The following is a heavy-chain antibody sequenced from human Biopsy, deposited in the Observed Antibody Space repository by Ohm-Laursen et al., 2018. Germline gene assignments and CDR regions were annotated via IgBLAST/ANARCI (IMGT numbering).Heavy chain of an antibody. Sequence: TLSLTCSVSDDSISDSFHFWSWIRQPPGKGLEWIANVYDSGSTNYNPSLKSRVTISLDTSKNQFSLKLNSVTAADTAVYFCTRDVKRYCSGTSCYSGYFGMDVWGQGTTVTVSS. D-gene: IGHD2-2*01. CDR2: VYDSGST. J-gene: IGHJ6*02. CDR1: DDSISDSFHF. CDR3: TRDVKRYCSGTSCYSGYFGMDV. V-gene: IGHV4-61*01.